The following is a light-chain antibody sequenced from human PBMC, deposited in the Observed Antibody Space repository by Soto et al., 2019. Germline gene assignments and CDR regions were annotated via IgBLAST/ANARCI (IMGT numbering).Light chain of an antibody. J-gene: IGKJ4*01. CDR1: QSVSSCY. CDR3: QQYGSSLLT. V-gene: IGKV3-20*01. Sequence: EIVLTQSPGTLSLSPGERATLSCRASQSVSSCYLAWYQQKPGQAPRLLIYDASSRATGIPDRFSGSGSGTDFTLTISRLEPEDFAVYYCQQYGSSLLTFGGGTKVEIK. CDR2: DAS.